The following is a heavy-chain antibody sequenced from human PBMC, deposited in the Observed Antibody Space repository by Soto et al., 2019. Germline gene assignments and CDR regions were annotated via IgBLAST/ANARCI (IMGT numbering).Heavy chain of an antibody. Sequence: PSETPSLTCTVSGGSISSSSYYWSWIRQPPGKGLEWIGYIYYSGSTNYNPSLKSRVTISVDTSKNQFSLKLSSVTAADTAVYYCARDGYYDILTGYYIYMDVWGKGTTATVSS. CDR3: ARDGYYDILTGYYIYMDV. CDR2: IYYSGST. J-gene: IGHJ6*03. CDR1: GGSISSSSYY. V-gene: IGHV4-61*01. D-gene: IGHD3-9*01.